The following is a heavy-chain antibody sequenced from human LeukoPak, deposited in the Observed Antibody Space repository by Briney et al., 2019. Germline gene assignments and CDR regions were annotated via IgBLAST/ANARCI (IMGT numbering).Heavy chain of an antibody. CDR1: GFTFSSYA. J-gene: IGHJ4*02. Sequence: PGGSPRLSCAASGFTFSSYAMSWVRQAPGKGLEWVSAISGSGGSTYYADSVKGRFTISRDNSKNTLYLQMNSLRAEDTAVYYCAKDRSYYDSSGYYDYWGQGTLVTVSS. V-gene: IGHV3-23*01. D-gene: IGHD3-22*01. CDR2: ISGSGGST. CDR3: AKDRSYYDSSGYYDY.